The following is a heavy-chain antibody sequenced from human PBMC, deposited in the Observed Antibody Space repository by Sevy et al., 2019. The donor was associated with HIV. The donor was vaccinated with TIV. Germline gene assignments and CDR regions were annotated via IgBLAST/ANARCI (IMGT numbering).Heavy chain of an antibody. CDR1: GFTFDDYT. V-gene: IGHV3-43D*03. CDR2: ITWDGGSP. CDR3: AKDIAGEGSGSYYFDY. Sequence: GGSLRLSCTASGFTFDDYTMDWVRQAPWKGLEWVSSITWDGGSPYYADSVKGRFTISRDNSKNSLYLQMNSLRPEDTALYYCAKDIAGEGSGSYYFDYWGQGTLVTVSS. J-gene: IGHJ4*02. D-gene: IGHD3-10*01.